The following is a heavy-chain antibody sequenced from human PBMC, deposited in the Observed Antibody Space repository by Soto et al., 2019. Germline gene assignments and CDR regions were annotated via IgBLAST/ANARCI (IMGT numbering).Heavy chain of an antibody. CDR2: IYWDNDK. Sequence: QITLKESGPTLVKPTQTLTLTCSFSGFSLSTSGVGVGWIRQAPGQAPECLALIYWDNDKRYSPSLKSRLTIIKDTSTNQVVLKMTNMDPVDTATYYCAHRLCDSSCYWDVGYFDSWGQGTLVTVSS. D-gene: IGHD3-22*01. V-gene: IGHV2-5*02. J-gene: IGHJ4*02. CDR3: AHRLCDSSCYWDVGYFDS. CDR1: GFSLSTSGVG.